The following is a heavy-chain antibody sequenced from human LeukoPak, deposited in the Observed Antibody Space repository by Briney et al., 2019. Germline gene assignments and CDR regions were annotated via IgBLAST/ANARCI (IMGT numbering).Heavy chain of an antibody. Sequence: PSETLSLTCAVYGGSFSDYSWSWIRQPPGKGLEWSGEINHSGSANYNPSLKGRVIISVDTSKNQFSLKLSSVTAADTAVYYCARAGDFGYIDYWGQGTLVTVSS. J-gene: IGHJ4*02. CDR3: ARAGDFGYIDY. V-gene: IGHV4-34*01. CDR2: INHSGSA. D-gene: IGHD3-3*01. CDR1: GGSFSDYS.